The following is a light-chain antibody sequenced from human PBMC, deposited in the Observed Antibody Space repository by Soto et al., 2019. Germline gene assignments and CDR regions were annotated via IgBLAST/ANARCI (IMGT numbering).Light chain of an antibody. CDR2: GAS. CDR3: QQYDNWLRT. J-gene: IGKJ1*01. CDR1: QDISTN. Sequence: EIVMTQSPATLSVSPGERATLSCRASQDISTNLAWYQQKHGQAPRLLIYGASTRATGIPARFSGSGSGTEFTLTISSLQSEDFAVYYCQQYDNWLRTFGQGTKVEIK. V-gene: IGKV3-15*01.